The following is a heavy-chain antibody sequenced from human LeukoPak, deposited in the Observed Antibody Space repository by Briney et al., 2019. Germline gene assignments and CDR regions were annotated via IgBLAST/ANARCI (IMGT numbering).Heavy chain of an antibody. D-gene: IGHD6-13*01. CDR3: AKKGIAAASFAFDY. CDR1: GFTFSSYS. Sequence: GGSLRLSCAASGFTFSSYSMNWVRQAPGKGLEWVAFISYDESSKYYADSVKGRFTISRDTSKNTLYLQMNSLRGDDTAVYYCAKKGIAAASFAFDYWGQGTLVTVSS. J-gene: IGHJ4*02. V-gene: IGHV3-30*18. CDR2: ISYDESSK.